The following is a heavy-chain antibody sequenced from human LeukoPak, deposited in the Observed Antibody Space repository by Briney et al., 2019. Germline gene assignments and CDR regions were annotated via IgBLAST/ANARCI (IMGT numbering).Heavy chain of an antibody. J-gene: IGHJ5*02. V-gene: IGHV3-43*02. CDR3: AKAAEGGVVINWFDP. CDR2: ISVDGGST. D-gene: IGHD3-3*01. CDR1: GFTFDDYA. Sequence: GGSLRLSCAASGFTFDDYAMHWVRHAPGKGLEWVSLISVDGGSTYYADSVKGRFTISRDHSKNSLHLQMTRLRTQAPALYYCAKAAEGGVVINWFDPWGQGTQVTVSS.